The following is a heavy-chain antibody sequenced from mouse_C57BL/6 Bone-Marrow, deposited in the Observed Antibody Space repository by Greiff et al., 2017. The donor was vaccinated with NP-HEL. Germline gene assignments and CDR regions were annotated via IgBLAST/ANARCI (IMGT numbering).Heavy chain of an antibody. J-gene: IGHJ1*03. CDR1: GYTFTSYW. CDR2: IHPNSGST. D-gene: IGHD2-5*01. CDR3: ASSNYLFWYFDV. Sequence: QVQLQQPGAELVKPGASVKLSCKASGYTFTSYWMHWVKQRPGQGLEWIGMIHPNSGSTNYNAKFKSKATLTVDKSSSTAYIQLSSLTSEDTAVYYCASSNYLFWYFDVWGTGTTVTVSS. V-gene: IGHV1-64*01.